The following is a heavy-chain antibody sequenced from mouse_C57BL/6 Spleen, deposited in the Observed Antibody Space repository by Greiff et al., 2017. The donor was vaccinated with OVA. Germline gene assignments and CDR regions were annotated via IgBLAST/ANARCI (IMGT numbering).Heavy chain of an antibody. Sequence: VQLQQPGAELVMPGASVKLSCKASGYTFTSYWMHWVKQRPGQGLEWIGEIDPSDSYTNYNQKFKGKSTLTVDKSSSTAYMQLSSLTSEDSAVYYCARLESNDFDYWGQGTTLTVSS. D-gene: IGHD2-5*01. CDR1: GYTFTSYW. V-gene: IGHV1-69*01. CDR3: ARLESNDFDY. J-gene: IGHJ2*01. CDR2: IDPSDSYT.